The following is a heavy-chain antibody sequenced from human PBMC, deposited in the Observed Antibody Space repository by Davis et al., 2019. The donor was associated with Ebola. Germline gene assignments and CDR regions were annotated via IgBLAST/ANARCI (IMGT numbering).Heavy chain of an antibody. CDR1: GFTFSSYS. CDR3: ARDTDERDIVVVPAAI. J-gene: IGHJ4*02. V-gene: IGHV3-21*01. CDR2: ISSSSSYI. D-gene: IGHD2-2*01. Sequence: GGSLRFSCAASGFTFSSYSMNWVRQAPGKGLEWVSSISSSSSYIYYADSVKGRFTISRDNAKNSLYLQMNSLRAEDTAVYYCARDTDERDIVVVPAAIWGQGTLVTVSS.